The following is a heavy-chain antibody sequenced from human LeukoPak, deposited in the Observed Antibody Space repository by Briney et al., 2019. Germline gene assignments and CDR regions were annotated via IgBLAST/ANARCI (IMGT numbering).Heavy chain of an antibody. CDR2: INHSGST. J-gene: IGHJ4*02. CDR1: GGSFSGYY. D-gene: IGHD3-22*01. V-gene: IGHV4-34*01. Sequence: PSETLSLTCAVYGGSFSGYYWSWIRQPPGKGLEWIGEINHSGSTNYNPSLKSRVTISVDTSKNQFSLKLSSVTAADTAVYYCARSWYYYDSSGYYPHWGQGTLVTVSS. CDR3: ARSWYYYDSSGYYPH.